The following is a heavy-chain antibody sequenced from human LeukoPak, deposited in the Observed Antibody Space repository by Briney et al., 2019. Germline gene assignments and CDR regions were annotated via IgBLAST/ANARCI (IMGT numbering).Heavy chain of an antibody. J-gene: IGHJ4*02. CDR1: GGSISSYY. Sequence: SETLSLTCTVSGGSISSYYWSWIRQPPGKGLEWIGYIYYSGSTNYNPSLKSRVTISVDTSNNQFSLKLSSVTAADTAVYYCARHMGLGYSYGYPYLHYWGQGTLVTDSS. CDR2: IYYSGST. CDR3: ARHMGLGYSYGYPYLHY. V-gene: IGHV4-59*08. D-gene: IGHD5-18*01.